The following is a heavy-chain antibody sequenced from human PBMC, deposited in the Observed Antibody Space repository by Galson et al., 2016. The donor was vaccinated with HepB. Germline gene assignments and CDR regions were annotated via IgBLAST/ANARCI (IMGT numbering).Heavy chain of an antibody. CDR3: ATLWVGGHNWFDP. CDR2: INTKTGNP. Sequence: SCKASGYTFTSYAMNWARQAPGQGLEWMGWINTKTGNPTYAQGFTGRFVFSLDTSVSTAYLQISSLKAEDTAVYYCATLWVGGHNWFDPWGQGTLVTVSS. J-gene: IGHJ5*02. CDR1: GYTFTSYA. D-gene: IGHD3-10*01. V-gene: IGHV7-4-1*02.